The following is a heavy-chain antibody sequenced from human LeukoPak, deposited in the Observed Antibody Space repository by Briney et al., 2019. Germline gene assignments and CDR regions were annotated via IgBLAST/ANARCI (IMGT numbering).Heavy chain of an antibody. D-gene: IGHD6-19*01. CDR2: INPNSGGT. Sequence: ASVKVSCKASGYMFTGYYMHWVRQAPGQGLEWMGWINPNSGGTNYAQKFQGRVTMTRDTSISTAYMDLNRLRSDDMAVYYCARVVAVTGTPVYYMDVWGKGTTVTVSS. V-gene: IGHV1-2*02. J-gene: IGHJ6*03. CDR3: ARVVAVTGTPVYYMDV. CDR1: GYMFTGYY.